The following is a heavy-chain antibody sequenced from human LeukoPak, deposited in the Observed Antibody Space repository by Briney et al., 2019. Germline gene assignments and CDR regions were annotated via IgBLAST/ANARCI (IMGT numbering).Heavy chain of an antibody. CDR2: INHSGST. J-gene: IGHJ4*02. Sequence: SETLSLTCAVYGESFSDDYWTWIRQPPGKGLEWIGKINHSGSTNYNPSLKSRVTISLDTSENQFSLRLNSVTAADSAVYFCASSRGPSSSWSFDSWGQGILVTVSS. CDR1: GESFSDDY. CDR3: ASSRGPSSSWSFDS. V-gene: IGHV4-34*01. D-gene: IGHD6-13*01.